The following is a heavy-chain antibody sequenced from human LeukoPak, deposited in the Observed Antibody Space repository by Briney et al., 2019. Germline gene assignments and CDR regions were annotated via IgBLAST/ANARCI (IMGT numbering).Heavy chain of an antibody. Sequence: GGSLRLSCAASGFSFRSYGMHWVRQAPGKGLEWVAAISNDGRDKYYGDSVKGRITISRDNSKKTLYLQMDSLRAEDTAVYHCARDRDYGSNGMDVWGQGTTVTVSS. CDR3: ARDRDYGSNGMDV. CDR2: ISNDGRDK. V-gene: IGHV3-30*04. D-gene: IGHD4-17*01. J-gene: IGHJ6*02. CDR1: GFSFRSYG.